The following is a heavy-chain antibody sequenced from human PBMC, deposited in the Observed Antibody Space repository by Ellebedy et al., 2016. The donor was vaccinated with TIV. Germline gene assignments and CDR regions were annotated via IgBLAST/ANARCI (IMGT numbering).Heavy chain of an antibody. CDR2: INSDGRST. CDR3: ARDPRAHRGDYDLATKFRRIYYYNGMDV. Sequence: GESLKISCAASGFTFSSNWMHWVRQAPGKGLVWVSRINSDGRSTTYADSVKGRFTISRDNSKNTLYLQMNSLRAEDTAVYYCARDPRAHRGDYDLATKFRRIYYYNGMDVWGQGTTVTVSS. CDR1: GFTFSSNW. D-gene: IGHD4-17*01. V-gene: IGHV3-74*01. J-gene: IGHJ6*02.